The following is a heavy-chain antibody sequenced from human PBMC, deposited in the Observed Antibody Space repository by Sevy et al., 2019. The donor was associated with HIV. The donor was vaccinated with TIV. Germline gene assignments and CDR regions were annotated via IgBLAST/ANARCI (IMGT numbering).Heavy chain of an antibody. CDR1: GFTFSNAW. J-gene: IGHJ4*02. Sequence: GGSLRLSCAASGFTFSNAWMSWVRQAPGKGLEWVGRIKSKTDGGTTDYAAPVKGRFTISIDDSKNTLYLQMNSLKTEDTAVYYCTTDITMIVVVITRFDYWGQGTLVTVSS. D-gene: IGHD3-22*01. CDR2: IKSKTDGGTT. CDR3: TTDITMIVVVITRFDY. V-gene: IGHV3-15*01.